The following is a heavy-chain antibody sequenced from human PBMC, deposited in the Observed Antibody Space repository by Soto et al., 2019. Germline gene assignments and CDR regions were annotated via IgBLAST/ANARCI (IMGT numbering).Heavy chain of an antibody. CDR2: IKENGSVK. V-gene: IGHV3-7*01. D-gene: IGHD2-15*01. CDR1: GFTFSSYW. CDR3: ARSLGYASY. Sequence: EVQLVESGGGLVQPGGSLRLSCAASGFTFSSYWMSWVRQAPGKGLEWVASIKENGSVKDYVDSVKGRFTISRDNAKNSLYLQMNSLRAEDTAMYYCARSLGYASYWGQGTLVTVSS. J-gene: IGHJ4*02.